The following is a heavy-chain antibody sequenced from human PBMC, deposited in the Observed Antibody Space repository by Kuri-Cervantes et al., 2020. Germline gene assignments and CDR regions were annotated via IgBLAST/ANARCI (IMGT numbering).Heavy chain of an antibody. CDR1: GCTFSRYD. J-gene: IGHJ6*02. V-gene: IGHV3-30*18. Sequence: GESLKISCAASGCTFSRYDMHWVRQAPGKGLEWVAVISYDGSNKYYADSVKGRFTISRDNSKNTLYLQMNSLRAEDTAVYYCAKEHTVAVAGWNYYYGMDVWGQGTTVTVSS. CDR3: AKEHTVAVAGWNYYYGMDV. CDR2: ISYDGSNK. D-gene: IGHD6-19*01.